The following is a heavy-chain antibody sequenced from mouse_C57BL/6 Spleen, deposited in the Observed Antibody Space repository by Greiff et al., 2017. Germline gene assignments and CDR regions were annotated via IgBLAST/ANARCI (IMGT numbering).Heavy chain of an antibody. D-gene: IGHD1-1*01. CDR2: INYDGSST. Sequence: EVKLVESEGGLVQPGSSMKLSCTASGFTFSDYYMAWVRQVPEKGLEWVANINYDGSSTYYLDSLKSRFIISRDNAKNILYLQMSSLKSEDTATYYCARDEYYYGSSYAFDVWGTGTTVTVSS. J-gene: IGHJ1*03. CDR3: ARDEYYYGSSYAFDV. V-gene: IGHV5-16*01. CDR1: GFTFSDYY.